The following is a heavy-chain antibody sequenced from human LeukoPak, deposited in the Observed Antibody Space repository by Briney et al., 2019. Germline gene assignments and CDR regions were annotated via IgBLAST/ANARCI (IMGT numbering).Heavy chain of an antibody. CDR3: ARQIYYDSSGYLLDY. D-gene: IGHD3-22*01. Sequence: GESLKISCKGSGYSLTSYWIGWVRQMPGKGLERMGIIYPGDSDTRYSPSFQGQVTISADKSISTAYLQWSSLKASDTAMYYCARQIYYDSSGYLLDYWGQGTLVTVSS. V-gene: IGHV5-51*01. CDR2: IYPGDSDT. CDR1: GYSLTSYW. J-gene: IGHJ4*02.